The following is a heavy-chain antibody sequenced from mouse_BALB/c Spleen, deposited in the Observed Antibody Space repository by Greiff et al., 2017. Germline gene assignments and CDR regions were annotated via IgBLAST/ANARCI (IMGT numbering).Heavy chain of an antibody. D-gene: IGHD2-4*01. J-gene: IGHJ3*01. Sequence: DVKLVESGGGLVQPGGSRKLSCAASGFTFSSFGMHWVRQAPEKGLEWVAYISSGSSTIYYADTVKGRFTISRDNPKNTLFLQMTSLRSEDTAMYYCARPIYYDYDAWFAYWGQGTLVTVSA. V-gene: IGHV5-17*02. CDR1: GFTFSSFG. CDR3: ARPIYYDYDAWFAY. CDR2: ISSGSSTI.